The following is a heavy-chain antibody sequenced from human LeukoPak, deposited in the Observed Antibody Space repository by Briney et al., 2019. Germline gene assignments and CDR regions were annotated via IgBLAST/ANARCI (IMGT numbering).Heavy chain of an antibody. CDR1: GVTFSNAW. CDR3: SAYYNGRGDY. Sequence: AGGFLRLSCAASGVTFSNAWMTWVRQAPGRGLEWVGRSISRSEGVTTECAAPVKGRFTISRDDSRNTVYLQMNSLKIEDTAVYYCSAYYNGRGDYWGQGTLVTVSS. J-gene: IGHJ4*02. D-gene: IGHD3-10*01. CDR2: SISRSEGVTT. V-gene: IGHV3-15*01.